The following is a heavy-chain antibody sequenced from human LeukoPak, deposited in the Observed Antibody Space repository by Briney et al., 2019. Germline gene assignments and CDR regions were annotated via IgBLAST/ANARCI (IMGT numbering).Heavy chain of an antibody. CDR2: IYYSGST. D-gene: IGHD5-18*01. V-gene: IGHV4-59*01. CDR3: ARGEPDSYGGPVEDY. CDR1: GGSISSYY. J-gene: IGHJ4*02. Sequence: SXXLSLTCTVSGGSISSYYWSWIRQPPGKGLEWMGYIYYSGSTNYNASLKSRVTISVDTSKNQFSLKLSSVTAADTAVYYCARGEPDSYGGPVEDYWGQGTLVTVSS.